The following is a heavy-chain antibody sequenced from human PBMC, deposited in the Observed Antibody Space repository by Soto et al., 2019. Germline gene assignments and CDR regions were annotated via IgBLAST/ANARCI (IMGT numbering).Heavy chain of an antibody. CDR2: ISGSGDNT. CDR1: GFTFSSHA. CDR3: AKVSWGSTASSPDC. D-gene: IGHD3-16*01. J-gene: IGHJ4*02. Sequence: PGGSLRLSCAASGFTFSSHAMSWVRQAPGKGLEWVSGISGSGDNTFYADSVKGRFTTSRDNSKNTLYLQMNSLRAEDTATFYCAKVSWGSTASSPDCWGQGTLVTVSS. V-gene: IGHV3-23*01.